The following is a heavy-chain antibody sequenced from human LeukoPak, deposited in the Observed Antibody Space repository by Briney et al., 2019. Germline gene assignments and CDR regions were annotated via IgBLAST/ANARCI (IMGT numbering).Heavy chain of an antibody. CDR3: ARDPHDYGDYDAFDI. CDR2: IWYDGSNK. CDR1: GFTFSSYG. V-gene: IGHV3-33*08. Sequence: PGGSLRLSCAASGFTFSSYGMHWVRQAPGKGLEWVAVIWYDGSNKYYADSVKGRFTISRDNSKNTLYLQMNSLRAEDTAVYYCARDPHDYGDYDAFDIWGQGTMVTVSS. D-gene: IGHD4-17*01. J-gene: IGHJ3*02.